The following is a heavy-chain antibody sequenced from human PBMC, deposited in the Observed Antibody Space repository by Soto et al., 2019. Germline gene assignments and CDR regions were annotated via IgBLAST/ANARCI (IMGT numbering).Heavy chain of an antibody. CDR3: ARDLYYGSGRSPGTGKDYYYYYMDV. CDR2: INPNSGGT. V-gene: IGHV1-2*04. Sequence: QVQLVQSGAEVKKPGASVKVSCKASGYTFTGYYMHWVRQAPGQGLEWMGWINPNSGGTNYAQKFQGWVTMTRDTSISTAYMELSRLRSDDTAVYYCARDLYYGSGRSPGTGKDYYYYYMDVWGKGTTVTVSS. J-gene: IGHJ6*03. CDR1: GYTFTGYY. D-gene: IGHD3-10*01.